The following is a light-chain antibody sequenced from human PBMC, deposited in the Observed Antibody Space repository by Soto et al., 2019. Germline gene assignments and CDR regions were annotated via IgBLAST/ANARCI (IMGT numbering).Light chain of an antibody. CDR3: SSYTSSSTLVV. J-gene: IGLJ1*01. Sequence: QSALTQPASVSGSPGQSITISCTGTSSDVGGYNYVSWYQQHPGKAPKLMIYDVSNRPSGVSNRFSGSKSGNTASLTISGLQAEDEADYYCSSYTSSSTLVVFGTGTSHRP. CDR1: SSDVGGYNY. V-gene: IGLV2-14*01. CDR2: DVS.